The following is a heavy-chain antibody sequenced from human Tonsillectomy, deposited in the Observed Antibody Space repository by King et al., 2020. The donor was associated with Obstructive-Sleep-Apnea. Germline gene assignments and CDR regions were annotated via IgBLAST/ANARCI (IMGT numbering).Heavy chain of an antibody. J-gene: IGHJ4*02. D-gene: IGHD2-15*01. CDR2: IYSDGSST. Sequence: VQLVESGGGLVQPGGSLRLSCAASGFTFGAYWMNLVRQAPGKGLVWVSRIYSDGSSTVYAYFVKGRFTISRDNAKNTLYLQMNRLRAEDTAVFYCARGGHSASFDYWGQGTLVTVSS. CDR3: ARGGHSASFDY. CDR1: GFTFGAYW. V-gene: IGHV3-74*01.